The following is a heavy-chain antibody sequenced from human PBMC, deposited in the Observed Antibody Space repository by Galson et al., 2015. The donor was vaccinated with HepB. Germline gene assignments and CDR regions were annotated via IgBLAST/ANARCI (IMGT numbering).Heavy chain of an antibody. Sequence: SLRLSCAASGFTFSSYGMHWVRQAPGKGLEWVAIIWYDGSNKYYADSVKGRFSFSRDNSKNTLYLQMNSLRAEDTAVYYCARGQNWKDDYYSMDVWGQGTTVTVSS. CDR2: IWYDGSNK. D-gene: IGHD1-1*01. CDR3: ARGQNWKDDYYSMDV. CDR1: GFTFSSYG. V-gene: IGHV3-33*08. J-gene: IGHJ6*02.